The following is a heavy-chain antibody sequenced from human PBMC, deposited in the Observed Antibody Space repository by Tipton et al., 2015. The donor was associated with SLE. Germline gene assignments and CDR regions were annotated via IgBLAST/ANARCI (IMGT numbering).Heavy chain of an antibody. D-gene: IGHD4-17*01. J-gene: IGHJ4*02. CDR3: AKDSLYGDYVFDY. CDR2: ITGDGSTI. CDR1: GLTFDDYA. Sequence: GSLRLSCVASGLTFDDYAMHWVRQAPGKGLGWVSLITGDGSTIYYADSVKGRFTISRDNSKNSLYLQMNSLRSEDTALYYCAKDSLYGDYVFDYWGQGTLVTVSS. V-gene: IGHV3-43*02.